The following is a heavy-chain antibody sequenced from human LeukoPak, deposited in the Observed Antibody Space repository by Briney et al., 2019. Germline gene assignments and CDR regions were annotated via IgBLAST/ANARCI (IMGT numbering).Heavy chain of an antibody. CDR1: GYRFTSYW. V-gene: IGHV5-51*01. J-gene: IGHJ3*02. Sequence: GESLKISCKGSGYRFTSYWIGWVRQMPGKGLEWMGIIYPGDSDTRYGPSFQGQVTISADKSISTAYLQWSSLKASDTAMYYCARRLCSGGSCRYAFDIWGQGTMVTVSS. CDR2: IYPGDSDT. CDR3: ARRLCSGGSCRYAFDI. D-gene: IGHD2-15*01.